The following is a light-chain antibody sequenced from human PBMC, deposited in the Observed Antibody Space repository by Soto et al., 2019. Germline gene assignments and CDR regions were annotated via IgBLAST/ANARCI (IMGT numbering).Light chain of an antibody. CDR1: QSVSTN. CDR3: QQYTNWPPYT. CDR2: GAS. V-gene: IGKV3-15*01. Sequence: EIVMTQSPATLSVSPGERATLSCRASQSVSTNLAWYQQKPGQSPRLLINGASTRATGIPARFSGSGSETEFTLTISSLQSEDFAVYYCQQYTNWPPYTFGQGTNLEIK. J-gene: IGKJ2*01.